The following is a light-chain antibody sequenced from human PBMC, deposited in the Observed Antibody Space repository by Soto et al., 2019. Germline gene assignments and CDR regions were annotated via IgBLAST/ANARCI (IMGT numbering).Light chain of an antibody. CDR2: GAS. CDR1: QSVSSSY. J-gene: IGKJ5*01. V-gene: IGKV3-20*01. CDR3: QQYGSSPT. Sequence: EIVFTQAPGTLSLSPGERATLSCMASQSVSSSYLAWYQQKPGQAPRRLIYGASSRATGIPDRFSGSGSGTDFTLTISRLEPEDFAVYYCQQYGSSPTFGEGTRLEIK.